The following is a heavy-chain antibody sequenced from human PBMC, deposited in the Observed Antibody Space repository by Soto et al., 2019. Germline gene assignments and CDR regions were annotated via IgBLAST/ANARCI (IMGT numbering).Heavy chain of an antibody. CDR3: AIMVREDNAIDV. V-gene: IGHV3-30*03. Sequence: QVPLVASGGGVVQPGSSLRRSCAASGFIFSRYAMHWVRQAPGTVLEWVAVISPEGSNEYYADSLEGRFTISRDNSNHTLSAQPNSPRVGYTAVYCWAIMVREDNAIDVWGPGTTVRVSS. CDR2: ISPEGSNE. CDR1: GFIFSRYA. D-gene: IGHD3-10*01. J-gene: IGHJ6*02.